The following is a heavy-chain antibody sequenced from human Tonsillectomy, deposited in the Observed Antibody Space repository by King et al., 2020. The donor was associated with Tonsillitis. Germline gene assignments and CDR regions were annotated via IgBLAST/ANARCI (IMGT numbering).Heavy chain of an antibody. D-gene: IGHD3-22*01. CDR1: GYTFTSYY. CDR3: ARDFGHYDCSGSDFDY. V-gene: IGHV1-46*03. Sequence: VQLVESGAEVKKPGASVKVSCKASGYTFTSYYMHWVRQAPGQGLEWMGIVNPSGGSTTYAQKFQGRVTMTRDTSTSTVFMELSSLRAEDTAVYYCARDFGHYDCSGSDFDYWGQGTLVTVSS. CDR2: VNPSGGST. J-gene: IGHJ4*02.